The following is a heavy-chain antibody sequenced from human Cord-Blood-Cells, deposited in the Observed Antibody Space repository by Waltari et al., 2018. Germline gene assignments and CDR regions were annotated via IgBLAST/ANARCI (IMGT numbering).Heavy chain of an antibody. CDR3: ARVGGSGLKYYFDY. CDR2: IKQDGSEK. CDR1: GFTFSSYW. Sequence: EVQLVESGGGLVQPGGSLRLSCAASGFTFSSYWMSWVRQAPGKGLEWVANIKQDGSEKYNVDSVKGRFTISRDNAKNSLYLQMNSLRAEDTAVYYCARVGGSGLKYYFDYWGQGTLVTVSS. V-gene: IGHV3-7*01. J-gene: IGHJ4*02. D-gene: IGHD3-16*01.